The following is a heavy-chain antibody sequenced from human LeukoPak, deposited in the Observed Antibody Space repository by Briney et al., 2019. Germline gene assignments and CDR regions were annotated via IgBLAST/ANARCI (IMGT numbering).Heavy chain of an antibody. CDR2: IKQDGSEK. CDR3: ARASTHRYYYYYMDV. J-gene: IGHJ6*03. Sequence: HPGGSLRLSCAASGFTFSSYWMSWVRQAPGKGLEWVANIKQDGSEKYYVDSVKGRFTISRDNAKNSLYLQMNSLRAEDTAVYYCARASTHRYYYYYMDVWGKGTTVTVSS. D-gene: IGHD2-2*01. V-gene: IGHV3-7*01. CDR1: GFTFSSYW.